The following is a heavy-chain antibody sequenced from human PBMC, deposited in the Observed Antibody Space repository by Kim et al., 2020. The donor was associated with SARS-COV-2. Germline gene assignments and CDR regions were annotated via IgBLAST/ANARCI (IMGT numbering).Heavy chain of an antibody. Sequence: TNNNPSLQSRVTISVDTSKNQFSLRLSSVTATDTAVYYCARSGGYNPFDYWGQGTLVTVSS. CDR3: ARSGGYNPFDY. V-gene: IGHV4-59*01. CDR2: T. D-gene: IGHD2-15*01. J-gene: IGHJ4*02.